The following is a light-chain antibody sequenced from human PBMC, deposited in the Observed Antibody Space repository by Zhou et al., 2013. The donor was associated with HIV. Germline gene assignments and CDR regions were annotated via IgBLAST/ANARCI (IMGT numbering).Light chain of an antibody. CDR3: QQSYSTPRT. J-gene: IGKJ1*01. CDR1: QSISSW. V-gene: IGKV1-5*03. CDR2: KAS. Sequence: DIQMTQSPSTLSASVGDRVTITCRASQSISSWLAWYQQKPGKAPKLLIYKASSLESGVPSRFSGSGSGTEFTLTISSLQPEDVASYYCQQSYSTPRTFGQGTKVEIK.